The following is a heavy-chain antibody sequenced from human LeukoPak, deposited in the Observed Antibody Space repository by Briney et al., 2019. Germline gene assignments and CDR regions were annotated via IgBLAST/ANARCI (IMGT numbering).Heavy chain of an antibody. V-gene: IGHV4-4*07. CDR1: GGSISSYY. CDR2: IYTSGST. Sequence: SETLSLTCTVSGGSISSYYWSWIRQPAGKGLEWIGRIYTSGSTNYNPSLKSRVTVSVDTSKSQFSLKLSSVTAADTAVYYCARGERFYAFDIWGQGTMVTVSS. CDR3: ARGERFYAFDI. D-gene: IGHD3-3*01. J-gene: IGHJ3*02.